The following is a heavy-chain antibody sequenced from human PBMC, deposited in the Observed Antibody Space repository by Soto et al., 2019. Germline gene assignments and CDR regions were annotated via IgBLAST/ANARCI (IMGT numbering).Heavy chain of an antibody. J-gene: IGHJ5*02. CDR1: GFSLSTSVVG. Sequence: QITLKESGPTLVKPTQTLTLTCTFSGFSLSTSVVGVGWIRQPPGKALQWLALIYWDDDKRYSPSLKSRLTITKDTSKNQGVLTMTNMDPVDTATYYCAHAPGIAVTTNWFDPWGQGILVTVSS. CDR3: AHAPGIAVTTNWFDP. D-gene: IGHD6-19*01. V-gene: IGHV2-5*02. CDR2: IYWDDDK.